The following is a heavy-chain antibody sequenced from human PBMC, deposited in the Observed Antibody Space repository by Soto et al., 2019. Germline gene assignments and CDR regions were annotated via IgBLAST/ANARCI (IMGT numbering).Heavy chain of an antibody. D-gene: IGHD6-19*01. CDR1: GYTSTGYY. V-gene: IGHV1-2*04. CDR3: ARDWAGGIAVAGPDNYYYYYGMDV. CDR2: INPTRGGT. J-gene: IGHJ6*02. Sequence: QVQLVQSGPEVKKPGPSVRVSCKASGYTSTGYYMHWVRQAPGQGLEWMGWINPTRGGTNYAQKFQGWVTMTRDTSISTAYMELSRLRSDDTAVYYCARDWAGGIAVAGPDNYYYYYGMDVWGQGTTVTVSS.